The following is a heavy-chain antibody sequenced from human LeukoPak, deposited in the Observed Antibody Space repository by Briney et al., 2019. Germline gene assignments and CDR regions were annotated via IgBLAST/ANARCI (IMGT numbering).Heavy chain of an antibody. Sequence: GGPLRLSCAASGFTFSSYRMNWVRQAPGKGLEWVSSISSSSSYIYYADSVKGRFTISRDNAKNSLYLQMNSLRAEDTAVYYCAREDTAMVTDYYYGMDVWGQGTTVTVSS. V-gene: IGHV3-21*01. CDR1: GFTFSSYR. D-gene: IGHD5-18*01. CDR3: AREDTAMVTDYYYGMDV. J-gene: IGHJ6*02. CDR2: ISSSSSYI.